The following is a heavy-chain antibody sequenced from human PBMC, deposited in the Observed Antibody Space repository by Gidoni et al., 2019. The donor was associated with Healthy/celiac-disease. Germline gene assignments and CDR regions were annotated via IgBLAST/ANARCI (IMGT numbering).Heavy chain of an antibody. J-gene: IGHJ4*02. CDR3: ASGEMSRDGYNYPWVDY. V-gene: IGHV1-69*01. CDR2: IIPIFGTA. CDR1: GGTFSSYA. Sequence: QVQLVQSGAEVKKPGSSVKVSCKASGGTFSSYAISWVRQAPGQGLEWMGGIIPIFGTANYAQKFQGRVTITADESTSTAYMELSSRRSEDTAVYYCASGEMSRDGYNYPWVDYWGQGTLVTVSS. D-gene: IGHD5-12*01.